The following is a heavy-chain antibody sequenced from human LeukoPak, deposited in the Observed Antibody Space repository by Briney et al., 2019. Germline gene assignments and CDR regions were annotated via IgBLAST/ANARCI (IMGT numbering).Heavy chain of an antibody. CDR3: ARARGHIITMVRGAPPVLYGMDV. CDR2: ISYDGSNK. Sequence: GRSLRLSCAASGFTFSSYAMHWVRQAPGKGLEWVAVISYDGSNKYYADSVKGRFTISRDNSKNTLYLQMNSLRAEDTAVYYCARARGHIITMVRGAPPVLYGMDVWGQGTTVTVSS. J-gene: IGHJ6*02. V-gene: IGHV3-30-3*01. D-gene: IGHD3-10*01. CDR1: GFTFSSYA.